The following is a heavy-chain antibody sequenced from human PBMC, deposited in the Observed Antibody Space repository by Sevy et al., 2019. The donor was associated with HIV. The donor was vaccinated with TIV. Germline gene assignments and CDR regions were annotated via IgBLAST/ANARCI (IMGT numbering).Heavy chain of an antibody. D-gene: IGHD1-26*01. J-gene: IGHJ4*02. Sequence: GSLRLSCAASGFTYSSDSMNWVRQAPGKGLEWVSSISSSSSYIYYADSVKGRFTISRDNAKNSLYLQMNSLRAEDTAVYYCARWASPLPLDYWGQGTLVTVSS. CDR3: ARWASPLPLDY. CDR2: ISSSSSYI. CDR1: GFTYSSDS. V-gene: IGHV3-21*01.